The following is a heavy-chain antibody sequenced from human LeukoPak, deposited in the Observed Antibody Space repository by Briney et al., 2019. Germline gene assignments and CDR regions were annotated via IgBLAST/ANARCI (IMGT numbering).Heavy chain of an antibody. CDR2: ISYDGSNK. Sequence: PGGSLRLSCAASGFTFSGYWMHWVRQPPGKGLEWVAVISYDGSNKYYADSVKGRFTISRDNSKNTLYLQMNSLRAEDTAVYYCARGVVVTAFDYWGQGTLVTVSS. CDR1: GFTFSGYW. CDR3: ARGVVVTAFDY. J-gene: IGHJ4*02. V-gene: IGHV3-30*03. D-gene: IGHD2-21*02.